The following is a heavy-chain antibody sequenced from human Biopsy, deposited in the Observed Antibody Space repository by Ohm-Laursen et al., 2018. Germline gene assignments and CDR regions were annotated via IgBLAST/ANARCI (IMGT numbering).Heavy chain of an antibody. Sequence: SLRLSCSASGFNLGDYAMHWVRQVPGKGLEWVSGIKWNSGKIDYADSVKGRFTITRDNAKKSLYLQMNSLRPEDTALYYCARDRGQNYYDSTGYYNGMDVWGQGTTVTVAS. D-gene: IGHD3-22*01. CDR3: ARDRGQNYYDSTGYYNGMDV. CDR1: GFNLGDYA. V-gene: IGHV3-9*01. J-gene: IGHJ6*02. CDR2: IKWNSGKI.